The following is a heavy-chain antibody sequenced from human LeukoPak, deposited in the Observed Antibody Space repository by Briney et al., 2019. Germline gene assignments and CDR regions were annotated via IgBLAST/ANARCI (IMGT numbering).Heavy chain of an antibody. D-gene: IGHD3-3*01. Sequence: PSETLSLTCTVSGGSISSYYWSWIRQPAGKGLEWIGYIYYSGSTNYNPSLKSRVTISVDTSKNQFSLKLSSVTAADTAVCYCARGSIFGVVMYYFDYWGQGTLVTVSS. J-gene: IGHJ4*02. CDR2: IYYSGST. V-gene: IGHV4-59*01. CDR3: ARGSIFGVVMYYFDY. CDR1: GGSISSYY.